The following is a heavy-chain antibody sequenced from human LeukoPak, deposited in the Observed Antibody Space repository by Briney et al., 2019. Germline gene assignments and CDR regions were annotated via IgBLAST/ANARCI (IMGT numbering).Heavy chain of an antibody. V-gene: IGHV1-69*04. CDR3: ASAYYYDSSGYSPVDY. J-gene: IGHJ4*02. CDR1: GGTFSSYA. Sequence: GASVKVSCKASGGTFSSYAISWVRQAPGRGLEWMGRIIPILGIANYAQKFQGRVTITADKSTSTAYMELSSLRSEDTAVYYCASAYYYDSSGYSPVDYWGQGTLVTVSS. CDR2: IIPILGIA. D-gene: IGHD3-22*01.